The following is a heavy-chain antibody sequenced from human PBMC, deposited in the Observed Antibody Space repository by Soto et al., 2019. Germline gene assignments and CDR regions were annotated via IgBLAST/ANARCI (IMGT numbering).Heavy chain of an antibody. V-gene: IGHV3-30-3*01. J-gene: IGHJ1*01. CDR3: AIPTEVQWELGSQH. Sequence: QVQLVESGGGVVQPGRSLRLSCAASGFTFSSYAMHWVRQAPGKGLEWVAVISYDGSNKYYADSVKGRFTISRDNSKNTLYLQMNSLRAEDTAVYYCAIPTEVQWELGSQHWGQGTLVTVSS. D-gene: IGHD1-26*01. CDR2: ISYDGSNK. CDR1: GFTFSSYA.